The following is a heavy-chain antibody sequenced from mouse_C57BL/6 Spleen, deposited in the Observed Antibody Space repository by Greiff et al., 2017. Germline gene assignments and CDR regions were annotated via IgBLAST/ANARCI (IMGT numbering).Heavy chain of an antibody. CDR3: SRPSFYYYGSSPFAY. Sequence: EVQLQQSGPELVKPGASVKISCKASGYTFTDYYMNWVKQSHGKSLEWIGDINPNNGGTSYNQKFKGKATFTVDNSSTTAYMELRSLTSEDSAVYYCSRPSFYYYGSSPFAYWGQGTLVTVSA. CDR2: INPNNGGT. V-gene: IGHV1-26*01. CDR1: GYTFTDYY. J-gene: IGHJ3*01. D-gene: IGHD1-1*01.